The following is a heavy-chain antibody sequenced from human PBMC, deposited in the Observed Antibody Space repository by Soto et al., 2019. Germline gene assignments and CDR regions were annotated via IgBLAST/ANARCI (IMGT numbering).Heavy chain of an antibody. D-gene: IGHD2-15*01. Sequence: PGGSLRLSCSASGFTFSNYALHWARQAPGKGLEWVSKISGDGTTIYYADSVKGRFTVSRDNAKNSVYLQMNSLRAEDTAIYYCVRGGGGGLFDPWGQGTMVTVSS. CDR3: VRGGGGGLFDP. J-gene: IGHJ5*02. CDR1: GFTFSNYA. CDR2: ISGDGTTI. V-gene: IGHV3-48*03.